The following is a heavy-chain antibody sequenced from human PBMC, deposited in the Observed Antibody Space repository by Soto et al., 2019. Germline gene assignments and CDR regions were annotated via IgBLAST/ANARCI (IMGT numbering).Heavy chain of an antibody. CDR2: IIPIFGTA. V-gene: IGHV1-69*13. J-gene: IGHJ4*02. Sequence: SVKVSCKASGGTFSSYAISWVRQAPGQGLEWMGGIIPIFGTANYAQKIQGRVTITADESTSTAYMELSSLRSEDTAVYYCATALDCTNGVCYAVFDYWGQGTLVTVSS. CDR1: GGTFSSYA. D-gene: IGHD2-8*01. CDR3: ATALDCTNGVCYAVFDY.